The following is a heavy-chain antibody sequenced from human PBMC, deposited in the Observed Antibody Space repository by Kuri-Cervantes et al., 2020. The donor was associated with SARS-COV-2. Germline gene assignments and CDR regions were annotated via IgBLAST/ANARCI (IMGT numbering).Heavy chain of an antibody. CDR3: AHLEGYYDSSGYYDY. CDR2: IYYSGST. J-gene: IGHJ4*02. D-gene: IGHD3-22*01. Sequence: SETLSLTCTVSGGSISSYYWSWIRQPPGKGLEWIGYIYYSGSTNHNPSLKSRVTISVDTSKNQFSLKLSSVTAADTAVYYCAHLEGYYDSSGYYDYWGQGTLVTVSS. V-gene: IGHV4-59*01. CDR1: GGSISSYY.